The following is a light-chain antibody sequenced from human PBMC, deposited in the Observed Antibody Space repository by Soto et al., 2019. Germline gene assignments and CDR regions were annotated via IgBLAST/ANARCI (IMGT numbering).Light chain of an antibody. Sequence: QSALTQPASVSGSPGQSITISCTGTSSDIGAYNFVSWYQQHPGKAPKLMLYDVNIRPSGVSNRFSGSKSGNTSSLTISGLQAEDEADYYCTSWTTSITKIFGGGTKLTVL. V-gene: IGLV2-14*03. CDR1: SSDIGAYNF. CDR2: DVN. J-gene: IGLJ2*01. CDR3: TSWTTSITKI.